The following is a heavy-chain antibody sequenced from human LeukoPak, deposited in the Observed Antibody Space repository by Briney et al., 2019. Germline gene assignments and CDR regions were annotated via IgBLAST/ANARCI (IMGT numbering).Heavy chain of an antibody. CDR3: ASRALDLDVWSFGPKAKYYNGMDV. CDR1: GFTVSSRY. CDR2: ISNGGNT. D-gene: IGHD3-3*01. V-gene: IGHV3-66*01. Sequence: QPGGSLRLSCAASGFTVSSRYMSWVRQAPGKGLEWVSVISNGGNTYYADSVKDRFTIPRDDSKSTVFLQMNSLRAEDTAVYYCASRALDLDVWSFGPKAKYYNGMDVWGQGTTVTVSS. J-gene: IGHJ6*02.